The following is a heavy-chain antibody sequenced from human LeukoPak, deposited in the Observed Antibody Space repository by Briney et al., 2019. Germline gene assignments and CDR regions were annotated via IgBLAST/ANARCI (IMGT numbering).Heavy chain of an antibody. D-gene: IGHD3-3*01. J-gene: IGHJ6*02. CDR1: GGSISNYY. CDR3: ARHKGPYYDFWSGYYGMDV. CDR2: IYYSGST. Sequence: PSQTLSLTCTVSGGSISNYYWSWIRQPPGKGLEWIGYIYYSGSTNYNPSLKSRVTISVDTSKNQFSLKLSSVTAADPAVYYCARHKGPYYDFWSGYYGMDVWGQGTTVTVSS. V-gene: IGHV4-59*08.